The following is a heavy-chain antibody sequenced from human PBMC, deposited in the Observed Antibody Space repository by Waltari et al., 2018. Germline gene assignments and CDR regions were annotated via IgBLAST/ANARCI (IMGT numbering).Heavy chain of an antibody. Sequence: QVQLVQSGAEVKKPGASVKVSCKASGYTFTGYYMTWVRQAPGQGLEWMGRINPNSGGTNYAQKFQGRVTMTRDTSISTAYMELSRLRSDDTAVYYCATAVVPAASDAFDIWGQGTMVTVSS. CDR1: GYTFTGYY. CDR3: ATAVVPAASDAFDI. J-gene: IGHJ3*02. CDR2: INPNSGGT. D-gene: IGHD2-2*01. V-gene: IGHV1-2*06.